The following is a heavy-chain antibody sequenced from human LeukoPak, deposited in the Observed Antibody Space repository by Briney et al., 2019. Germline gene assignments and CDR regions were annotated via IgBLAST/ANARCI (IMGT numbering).Heavy chain of an antibody. CDR1: GGSISSGSYY. J-gene: IGHJ4*02. CDR2: IYTSGST. D-gene: IGHD1-26*01. CDR3: AREAGDSGSPGDY. Sequence: SETLSLTCTVSGGSISSGSYYWSRIRQPAGKGLEWIGRIYTSGSTNYNPSLKSRVTISVDTSKNQFSLKLSSVTAADTAVYYCAREAGDSGSPGDYWGQGTLVTVSS. V-gene: IGHV4-61*02.